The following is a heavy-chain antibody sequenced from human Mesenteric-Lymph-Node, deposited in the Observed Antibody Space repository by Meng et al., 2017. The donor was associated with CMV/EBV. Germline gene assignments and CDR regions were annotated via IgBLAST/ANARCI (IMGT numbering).Heavy chain of an antibody. CDR3: ARGTPSRALYSDALDI. CDR1: GFTFSDYT. D-gene: IGHD2-15*01. Sequence: GESLKISCAASGFTFSDYTMSWIRQAPGRGLEWVSYISRRSNSIYYAGSVKGRFTVSRDNAKNSLFLQMNSLRAEDTAVYYCARGTPSRALYSDALDIWGQGTMVTVSS. V-gene: IGHV3-11*01. CDR2: ISRRSNSI. J-gene: IGHJ3*02.